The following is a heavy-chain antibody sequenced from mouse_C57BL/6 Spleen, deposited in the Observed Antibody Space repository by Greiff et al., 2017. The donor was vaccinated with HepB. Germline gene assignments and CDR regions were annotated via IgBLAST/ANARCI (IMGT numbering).Heavy chain of an antibody. J-gene: IGHJ4*01. Sequence: QVQLKQPGAELVKPGASVKMSCKASGYTFTSYWITWVKQRPGQGLEWIGDIYPGSGSNNYNEKFKSKATLTVDTSSSTAYMQLSSLTSEDSAVYYCAREGSTVVAGAMDYWGQGTSVTVSS. CDR1: GYTFTSYW. CDR2: IYPGSGSN. CDR3: AREGSTVVAGAMDY. D-gene: IGHD1-1*01. V-gene: IGHV1-55*01.